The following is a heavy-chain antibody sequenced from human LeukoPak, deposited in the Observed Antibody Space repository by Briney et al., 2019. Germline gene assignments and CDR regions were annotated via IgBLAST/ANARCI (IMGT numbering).Heavy chain of an antibody. CDR1: GFTFSSYA. CDR3: ARRYDSSGGDFDY. D-gene: IGHD3-22*01. Sequence: GGSLRLSCAASGFTFSSYAMSWVRQAPGKGLEWVSAISGSGGSTYYADSVKGRFTISRDNSKNTLYLQMNSPRAEDTAVYYCARRYDSSGGDFDYWGQGTLVTVSS. J-gene: IGHJ4*02. CDR2: ISGSGGST. V-gene: IGHV3-23*01.